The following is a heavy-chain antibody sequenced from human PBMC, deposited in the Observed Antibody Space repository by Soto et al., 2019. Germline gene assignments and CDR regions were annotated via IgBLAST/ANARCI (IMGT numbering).Heavy chain of an antibody. J-gene: IGHJ4*02. D-gene: IGHD1-26*01. V-gene: IGHV1-3*01. CDR2: INAGNGNT. Sequence: VKVSCKASGYTFTSYAMHWVRQAPGQRLEWMGWINAGNGNTKYSQKFQGRVTITRDTSASTAYMELSSLRSEDTAVYYCARGPRSGSYRPFDYWGQGTLVTVSS. CDR3: ARGPRSGSYRPFDY. CDR1: GYTFTSYA.